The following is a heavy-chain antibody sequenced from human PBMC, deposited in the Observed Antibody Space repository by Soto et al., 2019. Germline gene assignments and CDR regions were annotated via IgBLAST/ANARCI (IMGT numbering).Heavy chain of an antibody. V-gene: IGHV1-69*02. CDR2: IIPILGIA. CDR3: ATTSQGWYFDL. CDR1: GGTFSSYT. J-gene: IGHJ2*01. Sequence: QVQLVQSGAEVKKPGSSVKVSCKASGGTFSSYTICWVRQAPGQGLEWMGRIIPILGIANYAQKFQGRVTITADKSTSTAYMELSSLRSEDTAVYYCATTSQGWYFDLWGRGTLVTVSS.